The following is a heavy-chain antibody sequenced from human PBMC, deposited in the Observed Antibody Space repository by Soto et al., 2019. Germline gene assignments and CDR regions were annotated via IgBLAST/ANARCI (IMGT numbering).Heavy chain of an antibody. V-gene: IGHV3-33*01. D-gene: IGHD3-3*01. J-gene: IGHJ6*02. Sequence: QVQVVESGGGVVQPGRSLRLSCAASGFTFSSFGMHWVRQAPGKGLEWVSLIWYDGSKKSYGDSVQGRFTISRDNSRNTVYLQLISLRAADTAVYYCARDASYYSLWSGYYPSRNGMDVWGQGTTVSVSS. CDR1: GFTFSSFG. CDR3: ARDASYYSLWSGYYPSRNGMDV. CDR2: IWYDGSKK.